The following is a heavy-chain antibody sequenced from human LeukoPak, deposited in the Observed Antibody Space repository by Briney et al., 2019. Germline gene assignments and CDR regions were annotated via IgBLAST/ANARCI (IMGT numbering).Heavy chain of an antibody. CDR2: ISWNSGSI. V-gene: IGHV3-9*01. J-gene: IGHJ6*02. D-gene: IGHD2/OR15-2a*01. CDR3: AKGFLHYYYYGMDV. CDR1: GFTFDDYA. Sequence: PGGSLRLSCAASGFTFDDYATHWVRQAPGKGLEWVSGISWNSGSIGYADSVKGRFTISRDNAKNSLYLQMNSLRAEDTALYYCAKGFLHYYYYGMDVWGQGTTVTVSS.